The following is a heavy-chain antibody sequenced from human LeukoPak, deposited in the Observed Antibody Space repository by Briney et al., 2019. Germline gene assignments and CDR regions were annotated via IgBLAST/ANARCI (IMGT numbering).Heavy chain of an antibody. J-gene: IGHJ4*02. CDR1: GFSFSSYN. D-gene: IGHD5-12*01. CDR2: ITSSSTYT. CDR3: ARASIYGDYFDY. Sequence: GGSLRLSCAASGFSFSSYNMNWVRQTPGKGLEWVSSITSSSTYTFYADSVKGRFTISRDNAKNSLYLQMNSLRAEDTAVYYCARASIYGDYFDYWGQGTLVTVSS. V-gene: IGHV3-21*01.